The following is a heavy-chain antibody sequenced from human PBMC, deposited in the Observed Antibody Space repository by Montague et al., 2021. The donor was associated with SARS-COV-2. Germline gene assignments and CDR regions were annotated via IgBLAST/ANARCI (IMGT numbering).Heavy chain of an antibody. Sequence: SETLSLTCTVSGGSISSNNYYWDWIRQPPGKGLEWIGSIYDSGXTXYXXXXKXRVTISVDTSKNHFSLRLSSVTAADTAVYYCARWGLYGGNPGDGAFDIWGQGTMVTVSS. CDR3: ARWGLYGGNPGDGAFDI. V-gene: IGHV4-39*02. J-gene: IGHJ3*02. CDR2: IYDSGXT. CDR1: GGSISSNNYY. D-gene: IGHD4-23*01.